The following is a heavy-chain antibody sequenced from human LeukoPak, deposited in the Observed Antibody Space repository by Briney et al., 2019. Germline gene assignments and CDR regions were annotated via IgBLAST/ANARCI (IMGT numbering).Heavy chain of an antibody. CDR1: GFSLSTSGMC. Sequence: SGPALVKPTQTLTLTCTFSGFSLSTSGMCVSWIRQPPGMALEWLALIDWDDDKYYSTSLKTRLTITKDTYKTHVVLTMTNMDPVDTATYYCARIEIGTTSGYDYWGQGTLVTVSS. D-gene: IGHD1-1*01. J-gene: IGHJ4*02. V-gene: IGHV2-70*01. CDR2: IDWDDDK. CDR3: ARIEIGTTSGYDY.